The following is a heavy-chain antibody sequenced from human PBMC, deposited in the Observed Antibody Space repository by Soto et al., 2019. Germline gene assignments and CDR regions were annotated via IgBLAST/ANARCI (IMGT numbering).Heavy chain of an antibody. D-gene: IGHD1-1*01. J-gene: IGHJ6*02. Sequence: PGGSLRLSCATSGFNFDDYAMHWVRQAPGKGLEWVSSISWNGGGIAYADSVKGRVTISRDNAKNSLSLQMNSLRAEDTAVYYCARARGTYGMDVWGQGTTVTVPS. CDR1: GFNFDDYA. CDR2: ISWNGGGI. CDR3: ARARGTYGMDV. V-gene: IGHV3-9*01.